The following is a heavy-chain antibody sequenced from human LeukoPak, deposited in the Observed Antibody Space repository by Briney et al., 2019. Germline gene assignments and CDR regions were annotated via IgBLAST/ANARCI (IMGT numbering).Heavy chain of an antibody. CDR1: GGSISSYY. V-gene: IGHV4-59*01. CDR2: IYYSGST. Sequence: SETLSLTCTVSGGSISSYYCSWIRQPPGKGLEWIGYIYYSGSTNYNPSLKSRVTISVDTSKNQFSLKLSSVTAADTAVYYCARYGEKYYDYVWGSYRPKGYYYYYMDVWGKGTTVTVSS. CDR3: ARYGEKYYDYVWGSYRPKGYYYYYMDV. J-gene: IGHJ6*03. D-gene: IGHD3-16*02.